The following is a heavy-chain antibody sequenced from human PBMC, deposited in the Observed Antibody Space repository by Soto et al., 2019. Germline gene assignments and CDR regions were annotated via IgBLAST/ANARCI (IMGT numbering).Heavy chain of an antibody. CDR2: INHSGNT. D-gene: IGHD2-8*01. V-gene: IGHV4-34*01. J-gene: IGHJ4*02. CDR3: ATSFNFYHRGVPPF. CDR1: CGSFSASY. Sequence: SETLSLTCAVFCGSFSASYCSWIRQPPGKGLEWIGEINHSGNTNYNPSLKSRVTISVDTSKSQFSLKLSSVTAADTAVYYCATSFNFYHRGVPPFWAQGTFVPVSS.